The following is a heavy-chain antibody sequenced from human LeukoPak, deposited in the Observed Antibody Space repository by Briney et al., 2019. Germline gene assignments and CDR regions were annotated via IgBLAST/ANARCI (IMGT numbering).Heavy chain of an antibody. CDR3: ARGMVD. CDR1: GGPFSGYY. Sequence: SETLSLTCVVYGGPFSGYYWSWIRQPPGKGLEWIGEVNQSGNTNYNLSLKSRLTISVDTSTKQFSLQLSPVTAADTGVYYCARGMVDWGQGTLVIVSS. D-gene: IGHD2-8*01. J-gene: IGHJ4*02. CDR2: VNQSGNT. V-gene: IGHV4-34*01.